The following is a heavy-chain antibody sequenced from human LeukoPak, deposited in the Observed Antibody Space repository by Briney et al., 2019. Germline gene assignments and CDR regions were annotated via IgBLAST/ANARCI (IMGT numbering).Heavy chain of an antibody. D-gene: IGHD1-1*01. CDR1: GDSVSSNSAA. CDR2: TYYRSTWYT. Sequence: SPTLSLTFAISGDSVSSNSAAWSWLRQSPSRGLEWLGRTYYRSTWYTYYAVSVKSRITINPDTSKNQFSLQLNSVTPEDTAVYFCARSVATGCFDYWGQGTLVTVSS. J-gene: IGHJ4*02. V-gene: IGHV6-1*01. CDR3: ARSVATGCFDY.